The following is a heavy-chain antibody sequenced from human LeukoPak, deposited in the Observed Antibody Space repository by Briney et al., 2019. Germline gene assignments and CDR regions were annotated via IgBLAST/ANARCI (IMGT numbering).Heavy chain of an antibody. J-gene: IGHJ1*01. Sequence: KPSETLSLTCTVSGGSISSGGYYWSWIRQHAGKGLEWIGYIHYSGSTYYNPSLRSRLSTSVDTSKNHFSLNLSSVTAADTAVYYCARGSGRIAVAGTKYFQHWGQGTLVTVSS. CDR3: ARGSGRIAVAGTKYFQH. CDR1: GGSISSGGYY. D-gene: IGHD6-19*01. CDR2: IHYSGST. V-gene: IGHV4-31*03.